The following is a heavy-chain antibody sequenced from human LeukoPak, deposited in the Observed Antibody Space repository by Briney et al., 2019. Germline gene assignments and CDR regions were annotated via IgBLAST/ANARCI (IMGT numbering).Heavy chain of an antibody. CDR3: ARSYSRFYYYYMDV. V-gene: IGHV4-38-2*02. CDR1: GYSISSGYY. J-gene: IGHJ6*03. CDR2: IYHSGST. Sequence: PSETLSLTCTVSGYSISSGYYWGWIRPPPGKGLEWIGSIYHSGSTNYNPSLKSRVTISVDTSKNQFSLKLSSVTAADTAVYYCARSYSRFYYYYMDVWGKGTTVTVSS. D-gene: IGHD6-13*01.